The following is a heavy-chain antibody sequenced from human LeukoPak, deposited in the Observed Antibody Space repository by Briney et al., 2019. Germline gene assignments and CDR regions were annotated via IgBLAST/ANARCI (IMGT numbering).Heavy chain of an antibody. J-gene: IGHJ3*02. CDR2: ISGSGGST. V-gene: IGHV3-23*01. CDR3: ARDLAWDAFDI. CDR1: GCTYSSNG. Sequence: PGGSLTLPCAASGCTYSSNGMSWVRQAPGKGLEWLSAISGSGGSTYYADSLKGRFTLPRDNAKHPRYLQMNRMRAEGTAVYYGARDLAWDAFDIWGQGTMVTVSS.